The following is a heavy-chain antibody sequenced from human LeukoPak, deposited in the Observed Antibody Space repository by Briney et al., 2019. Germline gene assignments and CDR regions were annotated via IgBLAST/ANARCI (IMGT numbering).Heavy chain of an antibody. CDR1: GFTFSAYE. V-gene: IGHV3-48*03. D-gene: IGHD5-24*01. Sequence: GGSLRLSCAASGFTFSAYEMNWVRQAPGKGLAWISYISSRGRTIFYADSVKGRFIISRDNAKNSLYLQMNSLRAEDTAVYYCARDSGGHNYALDGFDIWGQGTMVTVSS. CDR2: ISSRGRTI. J-gene: IGHJ3*02. CDR3: ARDSGGHNYALDGFDI.